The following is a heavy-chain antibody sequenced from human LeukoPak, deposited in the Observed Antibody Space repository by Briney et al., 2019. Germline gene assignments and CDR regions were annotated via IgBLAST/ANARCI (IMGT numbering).Heavy chain of an antibody. J-gene: IGHJ4*02. CDR3: ARLLRIAAAGTAYGY. Sequence: GESLKISCKGSGYSFTSYWIGWVRQMPGKGLGWMGIIYPGDSDTRYSPSFQGQVTISADKSISTAYLQWSSLKASDTAMYYCARLLRIAAAGTAYGYWGQGTLVTVSS. V-gene: IGHV5-51*01. CDR2: IYPGDSDT. D-gene: IGHD6-13*01. CDR1: GYSFTSYW.